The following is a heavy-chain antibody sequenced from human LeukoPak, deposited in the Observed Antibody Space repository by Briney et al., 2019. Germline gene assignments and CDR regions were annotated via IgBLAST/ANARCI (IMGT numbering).Heavy chain of an antibody. V-gene: IGHV3-30*18. J-gene: IGHJ4*02. D-gene: IGHD3-22*01. CDR1: GFTFSSYG. CDR3: AKSFYRGYQVYYFDY. CDR2: ISYDGSNK. Sequence: PGGSLRLSCAASGFTFSSYGMHWVRQAPGKGLDWVAVISYDGSNKYYADSVQGRFTISRDNSKNTLYLQMNSLRAEDTGIYYCAKSFYRGYQVYYFDYWGQGTLVTVSS.